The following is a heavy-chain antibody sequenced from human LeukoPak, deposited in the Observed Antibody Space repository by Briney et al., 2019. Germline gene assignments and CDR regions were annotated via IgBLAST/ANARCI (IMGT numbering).Heavy chain of an antibody. CDR2: IHYPEST. CDR1: GFSISSGYF. V-gene: IGHV4-38-2*01. J-gene: IGHJ4*02. D-gene: IGHD6-13*01. Sequence: SETLSLTCAVSGFSISSGYFWGWIRRPPGKGLEWIGTIHYPESTYYNPSLNSRLTISIDTSKNHSSLKLSSVTAADTALYYCARGRGRQVGTRWHPDTHHDYWGQGILVTVSS. CDR3: ARGRGRQVGTRWHPDTHHDY.